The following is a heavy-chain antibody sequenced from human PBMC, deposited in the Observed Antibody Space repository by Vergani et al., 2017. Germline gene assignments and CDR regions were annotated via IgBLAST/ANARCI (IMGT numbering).Heavy chain of an antibody. V-gene: IGHV3-23*01. CDR2: ISGSGGST. CDR3: ARSARVDFWSGYYIYYYYMDV. Sequence: EVQLLESGGGLVQPGGSLRLSCAASGFTFSSYAMSWVRQAPGKGLEWVSAISGSGGSTYYADSVKGRFTISRDNSKNTLYLQMNSLRAEDTAVYYCARSARVDFWSGYYIYYYYMDVWGKGTTVTVSS. D-gene: IGHD3-3*01. J-gene: IGHJ6*03. CDR1: GFTFSSYA.